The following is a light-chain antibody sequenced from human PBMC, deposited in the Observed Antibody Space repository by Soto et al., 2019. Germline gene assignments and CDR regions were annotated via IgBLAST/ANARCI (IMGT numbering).Light chain of an antibody. CDR2: DVN. J-gene: IGLJ2*01. Sequence: QSVLTQPASVSGSPGQSITISCTGTSSDIGAYNFVSWYQQHPGKAPKLMLYDVNIRPSGVSNRFSGSKSGNTASLTIYGLQAEDEADYYCTSRTTSTTMIFGGGTKPTVL. CDR1: SSDIGAYNF. CDR3: TSRTTSTTMI. V-gene: IGLV2-14*03.